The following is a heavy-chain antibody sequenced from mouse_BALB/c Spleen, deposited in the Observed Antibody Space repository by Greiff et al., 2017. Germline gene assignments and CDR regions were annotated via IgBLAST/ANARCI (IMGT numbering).Heavy chain of an antibody. CDR1: GFSLTSYG. V-gene: IGHV2-2*02. CDR3: ASPIYYDSDGFAY. J-gene: IGHJ3*01. CDR2: IWSGGST. D-gene: IGHD2-4*01. Sequence: QVQLQQSGPGLVQPSQSLSITCTVSGFSLTSYGVHWVRQSPGKGLEWLGVIWSGGSTDYNAAFISRLSISKDNSKSQVFFKMNSLQANDTAIYYCASPIYYDSDGFAYWGQGTLVTVSA.